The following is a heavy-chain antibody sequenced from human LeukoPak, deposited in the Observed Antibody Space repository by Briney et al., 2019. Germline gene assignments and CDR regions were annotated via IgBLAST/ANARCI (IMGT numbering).Heavy chain of an antibody. V-gene: IGHV3-30*02. D-gene: IGHD3-22*01. Sequence: GGSLRLSCAASGFTFSDYYMSWIRQAPGKGLEWVAFIRYDGSNKYYADSVKGRFTISRDNSKNTLYLQMNSLRAEDTAVYYCAKDLFYDSSGQPPGYWGQGTLVTVSS. CDR1: GFTFSDYY. J-gene: IGHJ4*02. CDR3: AKDLFYDSSGQPPGY. CDR2: IRYDGSNK.